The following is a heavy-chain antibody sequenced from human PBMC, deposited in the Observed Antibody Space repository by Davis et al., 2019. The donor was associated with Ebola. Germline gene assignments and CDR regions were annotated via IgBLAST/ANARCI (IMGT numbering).Heavy chain of an antibody. CDR1: GFSVSSNH. CDR2: IYSYDRV. D-gene: IGHD3-22*01. Sequence: GESLKISCAASGFSVSSNHMSWVRQAPGKGLEWVSIIYSYDRVESADSVKGRFTISRHISKNTLYLQMNSLRAEDTAVYWCARDTVRGYGMDVWGQGTTVTVSS. J-gene: IGHJ6*02. CDR3: ARDTVRGYGMDV. V-gene: IGHV3-53*04.